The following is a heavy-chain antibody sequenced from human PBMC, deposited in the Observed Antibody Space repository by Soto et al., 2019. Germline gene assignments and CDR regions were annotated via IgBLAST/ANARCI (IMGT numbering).Heavy chain of an antibody. Sequence: ASVKVSCKASGGTFSSYAISWVRQAPGQRLEWMGWINAGNGNTKYSQKFQGRVTITSDTSASTAYMELSSLRSEDTAVYYCARSIVVVTALDYWGQGTLVTVSS. CDR2: INAGNGNT. J-gene: IGHJ4*02. CDR3: ARSIVVVTALDY. D-gene: IGHD2-21*02. V-gene: IGHV1-3*01. CDR1: GGTFSSYA.